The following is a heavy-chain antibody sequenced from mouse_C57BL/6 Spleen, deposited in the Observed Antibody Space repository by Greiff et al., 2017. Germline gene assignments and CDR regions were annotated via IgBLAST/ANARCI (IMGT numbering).Heavy chain of an antibody. J-gene: IGHJ3*01. CDR3: TRMTAQATSFAY. V-gene: IGHV1-15*01. CDR2: IDPETGGT. CDR1: GYTFTDYE. D-gene: IGHD3-2*02. Sequence: QVQLQQSGAELVRPGASVTLSCKASGYTFTDYEMHWVKQTPVHGLEWIGAIDPETGGTAYNQKFKGKAILTADKSSSTAYMELRSLTSEDSAVYYCTRMTAQATSFAYWGQGTLVTVSA.